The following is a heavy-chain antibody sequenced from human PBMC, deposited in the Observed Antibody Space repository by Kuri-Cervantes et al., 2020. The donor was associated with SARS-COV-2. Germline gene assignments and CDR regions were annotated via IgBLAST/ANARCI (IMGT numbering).Heavy chain of an antibody. J-gene: IGHJ5*02. D-gene: IGHD1-26*01. Sequence: GGSLRLSCKGSGYSFTSYWIGWVRQMPGKGLEWMGRIDPSDSYTNYSPSFQGHVTISADKSISTAYLQWSSLKASDTATYYCARGGLVGTSPRGFDPWGQGTLVTVSS. CDR2: IDPSDSYT. V-gene: IGHV5-10-1*01. CDR1: GYSFTSYW. CDR3: ARGGLVGTSPRGFDP.